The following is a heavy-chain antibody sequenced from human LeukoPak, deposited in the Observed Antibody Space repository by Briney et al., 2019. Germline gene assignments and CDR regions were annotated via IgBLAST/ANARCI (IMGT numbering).Heavy chain of an antibody. J-gene: IGHJ4*02. Sequence: ASVKVSCKASGYTFTGYFMHWVRQAPGQALEWMGWINPNSGGTNYAQKFQGRVTMTRDTSISTAYMELSRLRSDDTAVYYCVSTAAGPAYYFDYWGQGTLVTVSS. CDR1: GYTFTGYF. CDR2: INPNSGGT. V-gene: IGHV1-2*02. D-gene: IGHD6-13*01. CDR3: VSTAAGPAYYFDY.